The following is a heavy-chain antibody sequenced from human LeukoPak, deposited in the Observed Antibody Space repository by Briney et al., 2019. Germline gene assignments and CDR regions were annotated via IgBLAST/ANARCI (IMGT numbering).Heavy chain of an antibody. CDR1: ADSLSSGGHY. CDR2: IHHSGRS. V-gene: IGHV4-31*03. CDR3: ARGGYRFGGFYFDY. J-gene: IGHJ4*02. D-gene: IGHD5-18*01. Sequence: SSQTLSLTCTVSADSLSSGGHYWAWIRQFPGKGLESIGFIHHSGRSRHNPSLKDRVAISVDTSRKQFALKLSSVTAADTAMYYCARGGYRFGGFYFDYWGQGIQVIVSS.